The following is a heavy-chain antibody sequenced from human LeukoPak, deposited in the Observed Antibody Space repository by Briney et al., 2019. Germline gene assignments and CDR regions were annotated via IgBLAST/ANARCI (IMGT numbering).Heavy chain of an antibody. CDR2: ISSSSSYI. V-gene: IGHV3-21*01. CDR1: GFTFSSYS. Sequence: GGSLRLSCAASGFTFSSYSMNWVRQAPGKGLEWVSSISSSSSYIYYADSVKGRFTISRDNDKNSLYLQMNSLRDEDTAVYYCVGGGIKGYWGQGTLVTVSS. J-gene: IGHJ4*02. D-gene: IGHD3-10*01. CDR3: VGGGIKGY.